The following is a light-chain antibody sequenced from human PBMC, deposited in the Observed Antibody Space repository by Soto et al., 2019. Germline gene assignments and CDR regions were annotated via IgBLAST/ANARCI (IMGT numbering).Light chain of an antibody. CDR3: QHYNNWPLT. J-gene: IGKJ4*01. V-gene: IGKV3-15*01. CDR2: GTS. Sequence: EIVMTQSPATLSVSPGERATLSCRASQSVSSNLAWYQQKPGQAPRLLIYGTSTRATGIPARFSGSGSGTEFTLTISSLQSEDFAVYYCQHYNNWPLTFXGGTKVDIK. CDR1: QSVSSN.